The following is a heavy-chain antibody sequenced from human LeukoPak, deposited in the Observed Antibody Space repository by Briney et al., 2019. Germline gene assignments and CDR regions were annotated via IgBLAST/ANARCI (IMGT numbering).Heavy chain of an antibody. CDR2: INSDGSST. D-gene: IGHD3-10*01. J-gene: IGHJ4*02. V-gene: IGHV3-74*01. CDR1: GFTFNSYW. Sequence: GGSLRLSCAASGFTFNSYWMHWVRQAPGKGLVWVSRINSDGSSTSYADSVKGRFTISRDNAKNTLYLQMNSLRAEDTAVYYCAMTYYYGSGNDYWGQGTLVTVSS. CDR3: AMTYYYGSGNDY.